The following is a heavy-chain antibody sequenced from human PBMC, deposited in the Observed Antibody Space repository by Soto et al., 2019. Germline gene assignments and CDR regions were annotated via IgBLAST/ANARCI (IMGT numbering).Heavy chain of an antibody. Sequence: PSQNMSLTCAISGDSFSSNNAAWNWIRQSPSRGLEWLGRTFYRSKWYNDYAVSVKGRITINPDTSKNQFSLQLNSVTPEDTAVYYCARWVSVASPPYYGMDFWGQGITVTVS. J-gene: IGHJ6*02. V-gene: IGHV6-1*01. CDR1: GDSFSSNNAA. CDR3: ARWVSVASPPYYGMDF. CDR2: TFYRSKWYN. D-gene: IGHD2-15*01.